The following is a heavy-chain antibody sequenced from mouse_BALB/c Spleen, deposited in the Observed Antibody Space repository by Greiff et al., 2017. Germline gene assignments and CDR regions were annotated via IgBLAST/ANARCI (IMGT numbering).Heavy chain of an antibody. J-gene: IGHJ3*01. CDR2: INPYNDGT. CDR1: GYTFTSYV. Sequence: EVQLQQSGPELVKPGASVKMSCKASGYTFTSYVMHWVKQKPGQGLEWIGYINPYNDGTKYNEKFKGKATLTSDKSSSTAYMELSSLTSEDSAVYYCARGITTVVATPFAYWGQGTLVTVSA. CDR3: ARGITTVVATPFAY. V-gene: IGHV1-14*01. D-gene: IGHD1-1*01.